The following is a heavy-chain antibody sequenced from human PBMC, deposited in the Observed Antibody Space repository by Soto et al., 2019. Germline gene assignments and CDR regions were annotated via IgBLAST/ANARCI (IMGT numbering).Heavy chain of an antibody. D-gene: IGHD3-22*01. Sequence: LSLTCTVSGCSISPYYWSWIRQTPGKGLEWIAYIYYSGSTNYNPSLKSRVTISVDTSKNQCSLKLSSVTAADTAVYYCARASYYSDSFGYFLDSWGQGTLVTVSS. J-gene: IGHJ4*02. CDR1: GCSISPYY. CDR3: ARASYYSDSFGYFLDS. CDR2: IYYSGST. V-gene: IGHV4-59*01.